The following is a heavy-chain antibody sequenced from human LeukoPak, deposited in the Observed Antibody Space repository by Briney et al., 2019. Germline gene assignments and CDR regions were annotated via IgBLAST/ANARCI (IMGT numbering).Heavy chain of an antibody. Sequence: PGGSLRLSCAASGFTFSDSYMTWIRQAPGKGLELLSYISGSSSDVNYLDSVRGRFTISRDNAKNSLYLHMNSLTVEDTAVYYCSRDPRHSDYWGQGTLVTVSS. CDR2: ISGSSSDV. J-gene: IGHJ4*02. V-gene: IGHV3-11*01. CDR1: GFTFSDSY. CDR3: SRDPRHSDY.